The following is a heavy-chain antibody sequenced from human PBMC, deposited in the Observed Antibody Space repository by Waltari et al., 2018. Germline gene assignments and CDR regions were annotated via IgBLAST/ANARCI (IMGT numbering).Heavy chain of an antibody. J-gene: IGHJ3*01. D-gene: IGHD2-21*02. Sequence: QVQLVQSGAEVKKPGSSVKVSCKASGGTFSSKGISWVRQAPGQGLEWMGGISPLVGTANYAQNFQGRVRITADTSTGTAYVALRSLRSEETAMYYCARGSVTAKIAFDLWGQGTMVTVSS. CDR3: ARGSVTAKIAFDL. V-gene: IGHV1-69*10. CDR1: GGTFSSKG. CDR2: ISPLVGTA.